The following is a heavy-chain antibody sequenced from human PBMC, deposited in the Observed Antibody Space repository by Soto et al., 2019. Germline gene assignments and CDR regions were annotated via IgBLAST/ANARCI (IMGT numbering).Heavy chain of an antibody. CDR3: FIVGVVVPAAQTDY. D-gene: IGHD2-2*01. V-gene: IGHV3-15*01. Sequence: PGGSLRLSCAASGFTFSNAWMSWVRQAPGKGLEWVGRIKSKTDGGTTDYAAPVKGRFTISRDDSKNTLYLQMNSLKTEDTAVYYCFIVGVVVPAAQTDYWGQGTLVPVSS. CDR2: IKSKTDGGTT. CDR1: GFTFSNAW. J-gene: IGHJ4*02.